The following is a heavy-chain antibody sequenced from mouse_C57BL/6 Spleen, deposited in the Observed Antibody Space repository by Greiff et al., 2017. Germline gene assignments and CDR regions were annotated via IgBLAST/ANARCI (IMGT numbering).Heavy chain of an antibody. CDR3: ARYYKGMDD. D-gene: IGHD2-12*01. CDR1: GFTFTSYW. Sequence: VQLLQPGAELVRPGSSVQLSCKASGFTFTSYWLHWVKQRPIQGLEWIGNIDPSDSENHYNQKFKDKATLTVYKSSSTAYMQLSSLTSEDSAVYYCARYYKGMDDWGQGTSVTVSS. CDR2: IDPSDSEN. V-gene: IGHV1-52*01. J-gene: IGHJ4*01.